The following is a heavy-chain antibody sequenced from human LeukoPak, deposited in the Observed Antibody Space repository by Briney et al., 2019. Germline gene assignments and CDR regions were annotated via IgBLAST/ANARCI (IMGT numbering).Heavy chain of an antibody. CDR2: IYYSGST. Sequence: PSETLSLTCTVSGGSISSSSYYWGWIRQPPGKGLEWIGSIYYSGSTYYNPSLKSRVTISVDTSKNQFSLKLSSVTAADTAVYYCARYPTGIAAADTFDYWGQGTLVTVSS. D-gene: IGHD6-13*01. CDR3: ARYPTGIAAADTFDY. J-gene: IGHJ4*02. V-gene: IGHV4-39*07. CDR1: GGSISSSSYY.